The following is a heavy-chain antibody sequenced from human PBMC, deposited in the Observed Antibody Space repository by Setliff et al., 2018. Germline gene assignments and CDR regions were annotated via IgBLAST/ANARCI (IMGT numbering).Heavy chain of an antibody. CDR2: FYSFGSI. CDR3: ARHFYPPDFFAH. D-gene: IGHD3-3*01. V-gene: IGHV4-39*01. J-gene: IGHJ4*02. CDR1: GGSITSGGGFY. Sequence: SETLSLTCSVSGGSITSGGGFYWAWIRQPPGKELEWIGSFYSFGSIYYSPSLKNRVTISGDTSINQFSLNLNSVTTADTAVYYCARHFYPPDFFAHWGQGLLVTVSS.